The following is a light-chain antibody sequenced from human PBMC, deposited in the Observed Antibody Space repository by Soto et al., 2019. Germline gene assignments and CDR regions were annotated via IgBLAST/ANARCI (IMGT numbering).Light chain of an antibody. Sequence: DVVMTQSPLSLPVTLGQPASISCRSSQSLVYTDGNTYLNWFQQRPGQSPRRLIYKVSNRDSGVPDRFSGSGSGTDFTLKISRVEADDVGVYYCMQGTQWPETFGHGTKLEIK. CDR1: QSLVYTDGNTY. CDR3: MQGTQWPET. J-gene: IGKJ2*01. V-gene: IGKV2-30*01. CDR2: KVS.